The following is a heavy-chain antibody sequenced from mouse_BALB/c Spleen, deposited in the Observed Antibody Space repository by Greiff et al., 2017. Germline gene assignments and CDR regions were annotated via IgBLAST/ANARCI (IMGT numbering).Heavy chain of an antibody. J-gene: IGHJ2*01. CDR2: FNPSTGYT. CDR1: GYTFTSYW. CDR3: AKEKNSFDY. V-gene: IGHV1-7*01. Sequence: QVQLKESGAELAKPGASVQMSCKASGYTFTSYWMHWVKQRLGQGLEWIGYFNPSTGYTEYNPKFKDKATLTADKSSSTAYMQLSSLTSEDSAVYYCAKEKNSFDYCGQGTTLTVSS.